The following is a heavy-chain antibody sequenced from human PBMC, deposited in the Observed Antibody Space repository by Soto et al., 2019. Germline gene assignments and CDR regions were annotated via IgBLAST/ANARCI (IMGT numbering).Heavy chain of an antibody. CDR1: GYTFTSYG. CDR3: ARPTVTTDYYYYYGMDV. J-gene: IGHJ6*02. Sequence: ASVKVSCKASGYTFTSYGISWVRQAPGQGLEWMGWISAYNGNTNYAQKLQGRVTMTTDTSTSTAYMELRSLRSDDTAVYYCARPTVTTDYYYYYGMDVWGQGTTVTVSS. CDR2: ISAYNGNT. V-gene: IGHV1-18*01. D-gene: IGHD4-17*01.